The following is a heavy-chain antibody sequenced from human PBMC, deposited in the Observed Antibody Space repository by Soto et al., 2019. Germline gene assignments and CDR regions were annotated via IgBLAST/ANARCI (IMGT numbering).Heavy chain of an antibody. J-gene: IGHJ4*02. Sequence: QVQLVESGGGVVQPGRSLRLSCAASGFTFSSYAMHWVRQAPGKGLEWVAVISYDGSNKYYADSVKGRFTISRDNSKNTRYLQMNSLRAEDTAVYYCARGGRIAVAAPPFDYWGQGTLVTVSS. CDR1: GFTFSSYA. D-gene: IGHD6-19*01. CDR3: ARGGRIAVAAPPFDY. V-gene: IGHV3-30-3*01. CDR2: ISYDGSNK.